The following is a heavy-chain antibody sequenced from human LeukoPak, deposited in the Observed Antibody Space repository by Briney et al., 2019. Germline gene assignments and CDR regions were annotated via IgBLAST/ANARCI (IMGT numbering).Heavy chain of an antibody. D-gene: IGHD2-21*02. J-gene: IGHJ5*02. CDR2: IYSGGST. CDR3: ARGGAYCGGDCYDNWFDP. Sequence: GGSLRLSCTASGFTFGDDYMSWFRQAPGKGLEWVSVIYSGGSTYYADSVKGRFTISRDNSKNTLYLQMNSLRAEDTAVYYCARGGAYCGGDCYDNWFDPWGQGTLVTVSS. V-gene: IGHV3-66*02. CDR1: GFTFGDDY.